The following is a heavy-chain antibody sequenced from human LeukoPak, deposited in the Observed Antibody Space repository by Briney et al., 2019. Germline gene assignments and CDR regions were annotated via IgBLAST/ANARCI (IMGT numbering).Heavy chain of an antibody. CDR2: IYNGGNV. D-gene: IGHD6-6*01. Sequence: GGSLRLTCAASGFTVSSHYMNWVRQAPGKGKEWVSVIYNGGNVNYADSVKGRFTISGDNSKNTLYLQMNNLRAEDTAVYYCARKAAPSANYRYYYMDVWGKGTTVTVSS. V-gene: IGHV3-53*01. J-gene: IGHJ6*03. CDR3: ARKAAPSANYRYYYMDV. CDR1: GFTVSSHY.